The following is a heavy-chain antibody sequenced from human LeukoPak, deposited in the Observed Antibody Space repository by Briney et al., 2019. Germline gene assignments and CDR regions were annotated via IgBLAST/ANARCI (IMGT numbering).Heavy chain of an antibody. D-gene: IGHD2-15*01. Sequence: GGSLRLSCAASGFTFSSYGMHWVRQAPGKGLEWGAVISYDGSNKYYADSVKSRFTISRDKSKNTLYLQMNSLRAEDTAVYYCAKDKYCSGGSCVDYWGQGTLVTVSS. CDR3: AKDKYCSGGSCVDY. CDR1: GFTFSSYG. V-gene: IGHV3-30*18. J-gene: IGHJ4*02. CDR2: ISYDGSNK.